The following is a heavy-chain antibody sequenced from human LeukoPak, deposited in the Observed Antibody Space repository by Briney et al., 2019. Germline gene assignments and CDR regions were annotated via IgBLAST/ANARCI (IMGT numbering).Heavy chain of an antibody. V-gene: IGHV3-23*01. CDR2: ISGSGGST. CDR1: GFTFSSYG. D-gene: IGHD3-16*02. CDR3: AKDQGITFGGVIVQDYLDY. Sequence: PGGSLRLSCEASGFTFSSYGMSWVRQAPGKGLEWVSAISGSGGSTYYADSVKGRFTISRDNSKNTLYLQMNSLRAEDTAVYYCAKDQGITFGGVIVQDYLDYWGQGTLVTVSS. J-gene: IGHJ4*02.